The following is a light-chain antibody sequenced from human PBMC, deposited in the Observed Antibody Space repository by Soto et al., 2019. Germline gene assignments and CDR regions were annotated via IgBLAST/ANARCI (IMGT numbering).Light chain of an antibody. CDR2: GAS. J-gene: IGKJ1*01. Sequence: EIMMTQSPATLSLSPGERATLSCRASQSMSNNLAWYQQKPGQAPRLLIYGASTRTTGIPARFNGSGSGTEFTLTISSLQSEDFAVYYCLQYNKWPRTFGQGTKVDIK. CDR3: LQYNKWPRT. V-gene: IGKV3-15*01. CDR1: QSMSNN.